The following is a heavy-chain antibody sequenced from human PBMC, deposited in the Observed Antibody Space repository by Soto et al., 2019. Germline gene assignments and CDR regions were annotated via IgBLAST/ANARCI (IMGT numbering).Heavy chain of an antibody. D-gene: IGHD3-10*01. CDR3: ARHTDCGSGSSCLGSDNMDTDAFDI. CDR1: GGSISSDIHY. Sequence: QLQLQESGPGLVKPSETLSLTCTVSGGSISSDIHYWGWIRQPPGKGLARIGTIYYSGHIYNSPSLRSRVTIAMDTYKNHLSLRLTSVTAENTAVYYCARHTDCGSGSSCLGSDNMDTDAFDIWGQGTMVTVS. J-gene: IGHJ3*02. V-gene: IGHV4-39*01. CDR2: IYYSGHI.